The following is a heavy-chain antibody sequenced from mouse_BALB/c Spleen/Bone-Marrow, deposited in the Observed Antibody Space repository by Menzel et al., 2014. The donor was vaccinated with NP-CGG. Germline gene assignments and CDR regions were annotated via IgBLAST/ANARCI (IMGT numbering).Heavy chain of an antibody. CDR3: VRREYDDYFDY. Sequence: EVKLMESGGGLVTPGGSLKLSCAASGFTFDSYNMSWVRQTPEKRLEWVATISSGGGNTYYPDSVKGRFTISRDNAKNNLYLQMSSLRSEDTASYYCVRREYDDYFDYWGQGTTLTVSS. CDR2: ISSGGGNT. V-gene: IGHV5-9*03. D-gene: IGHD2-14*01. CDR1: GFTFDSYN. J-gene: IGHJ2*01.